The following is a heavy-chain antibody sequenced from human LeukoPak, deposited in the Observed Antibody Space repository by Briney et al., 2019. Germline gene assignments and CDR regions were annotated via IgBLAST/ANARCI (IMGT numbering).Heavy chain of an antibody. D-gene: IGHD2-15*01. CDR1: GGTFISHA. Sequence: SVKVSCKASGGTFISHAISWVRQAPGQGLEWMGRIIPIFGTANYAQKFQGRVTITTDESTSTAYMELSSLRSEDTAVYYCAREWELLNGGLYYWGQGTLVTVSS. CDR2: IIPIFGTA. J-gene: IGHJ4*02. V-gene: IGHV1-69*05. CDR3: AREWELLNGGLYY.